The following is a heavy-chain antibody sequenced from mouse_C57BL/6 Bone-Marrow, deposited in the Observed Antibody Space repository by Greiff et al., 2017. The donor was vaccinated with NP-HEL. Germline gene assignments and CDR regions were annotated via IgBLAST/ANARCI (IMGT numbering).Heavy chain of an antibody. CDR1: GYTFTSYW. V-gene: IGHV1-55*01. D-gene: IGHD2-14*01. J-gene: IGHJ4*01. CDR2: IYPGSGST. Sequence: QVQLQQPGAELVKPGASVKMSCKASGYTFTSYWITWVKQRPGQGLEWIGDIYPGSGSTNYNEKFKSKATLTVDTSSSTAYMQLSSLTSEDFAVYYCAREVPYYYAMDYWGQGTSVTVSS. CDR3: AREVPYYYAMDY.